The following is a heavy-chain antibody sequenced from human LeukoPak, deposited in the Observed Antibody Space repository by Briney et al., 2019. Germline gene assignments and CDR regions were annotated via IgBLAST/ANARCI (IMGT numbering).Heavy chain of an antibody. V-gene: IGHV3-30-3*01. D-gene: IGHD6-19*01. CDR2: ISHDGGNK. CDR1: GFTFSSYT. CDR3: ATPYTSGWSLYFDN. Sequence: GGSLRLSCAASGFTFSSYTMHWVRQAPDKGLEWVAVISHDGGNKYYADSVKGRFTISRGNSKNTLYLQMNGLRAEETAMYYCATPYTSGWSLYFDNWGQGTLVTVSS. J-gene: IGHJ4*02.